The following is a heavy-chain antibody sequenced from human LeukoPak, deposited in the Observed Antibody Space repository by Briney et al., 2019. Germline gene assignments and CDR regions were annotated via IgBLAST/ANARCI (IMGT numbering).Heavy chain of an antibody. CDR1: GYTLTDYY. Sequence: ASVKVSCKASGYTLTDYYMHWVRQAPGQGLEWMGRINPNSGGTNYAQKFQGRVTMTRDTSISTVYMELSRLRSDDTAVYYCARVSSSWCFDYWGQGTLVTVSS. J-gene: IGHJ4*02. D-gene: IGHD6-13*01. CDR3: ARVSSSWCFDY. CDR2: INPNSGGT. V-gene: IGHV1-2*06.